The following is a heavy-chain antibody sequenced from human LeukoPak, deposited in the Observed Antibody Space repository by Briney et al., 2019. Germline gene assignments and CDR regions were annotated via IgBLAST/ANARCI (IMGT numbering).Heavy chain of an antibody. CDR3: ARDTRYNWNDDGIDY. CDR2: ISSSGSTI. J-gene: IGHJ4*02. D-gene: IGHD1-1*01. Sequence: PGGSLRLSCAASGFTFSDYYMSWIRQAPGKGLEWVSYISSSGSTIYYADSVKGRFTISRDNAKNSLYLQMNSLRAEDTAVYYCARDTRYNWNDDGIDYWGQGTLVTVSS. V-gene: IGHV3-11*01. CDR1: GFTFSDYY.